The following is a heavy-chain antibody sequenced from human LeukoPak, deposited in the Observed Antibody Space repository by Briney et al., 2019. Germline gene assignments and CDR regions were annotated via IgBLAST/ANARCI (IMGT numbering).Heavy chain of an antibody. CDR3: ARGPLTTRKKQRVRVYYYMDV. D-gene: IGHD6-6*01. V-gene: IGHV4-34*01. CDR1: GGSFSGYY. Sequence: SETLSLTCAVYGGSFSGYYWSWIRQPPGKRLEWIGEINHSGSTNYNPSLKSRVTISVDTSKNQFSLKLSSVTAADTAVYYCARGPLTTRKKQRVRVYYYMDVWGKGTTVTVSS. CDR2: INHSGST. J-gene: IGHJ6*03.